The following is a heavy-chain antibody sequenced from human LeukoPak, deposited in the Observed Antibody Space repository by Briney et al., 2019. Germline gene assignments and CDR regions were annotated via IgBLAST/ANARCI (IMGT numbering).Heavy chain of an antibody. D-gene: IGHD3-16*02. V-gene: IGHV1-46*01. CDR3: ARDNSVGDIAWWFDP. CDR1: GYTFTSHY. J-gene: IGHJ5*02. CDR2: INPSGSST. Sequence: ASVKVSCKASGYTFTSHYMHWVRQAPGQGLEWMGLINPSGSSTLYAQKFQGRVTMTRDMSTTTDYMELSSLRSEDTAVYYCARDNSVGDIAWWFDPWGQGTLVTVSS.